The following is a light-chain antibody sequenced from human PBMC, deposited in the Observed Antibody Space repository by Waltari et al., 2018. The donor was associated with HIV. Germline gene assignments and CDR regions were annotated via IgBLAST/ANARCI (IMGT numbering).Light chain of an antibody. CDR1: SSNIRNHY. CDR2: DNN. CDR3: GTWDNIMSVWV. Sequence: QSVLTQPPSLSAAPGHTVTISRSGTSSNIRNHYVSGYQQVQGTAPKLLVYDNNERPSGIRDRFSTSKSGTSATLDITGLQPGDEADYYCGTWDNIMSVWVFGGGTKLTVL. J-gene: IGLJ3*02. V-gene: IGLV1-51*01.